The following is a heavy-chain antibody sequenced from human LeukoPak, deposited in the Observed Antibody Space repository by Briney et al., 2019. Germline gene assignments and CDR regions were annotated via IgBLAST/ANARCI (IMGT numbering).Heavy chain of an antibody. V-gene: IGHV4-38-2*01. Sequence: SETLSLTCSVSGYSFTSGHYWGWIRQPPGKGLEWIANIYHTGSAHYNPSLKSRVTVSVDTSKNQFSLKLSSVTAADTAVYYCVRYCTSTTCILRGFDYWGQGTLVTVSS. D-gene: IGHD2-2*01. CDR3: VRYCTSTTCILRGFDY. CDR2: IYHTGSA. J-gene: IGHJ4*02. CDR1: GYSFTSGHY.